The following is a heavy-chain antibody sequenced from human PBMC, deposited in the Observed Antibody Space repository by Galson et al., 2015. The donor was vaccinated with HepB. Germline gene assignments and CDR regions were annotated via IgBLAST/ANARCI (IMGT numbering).Heavy chain of an antibody. CDR2: IYTSGST. D-gene: IGHD4-17*01. CDR1: GGSISSGSYY. CDR3: ARHPSMTTVTFDY. V-gene: IGHV4-61*02. Sequence: QVQLQESGPGLVKPSQTLSLTCTVSGGSISSGSYYWSWIRQPAGKGLEWIGRIYTSGSTNYNPSLKSRVTMSVDTSKNQFSLKLSSVTAADTAVYYCARHPSMTTVTFDYWGQGTLVTVSS. J-gene: IGHJ4*02.